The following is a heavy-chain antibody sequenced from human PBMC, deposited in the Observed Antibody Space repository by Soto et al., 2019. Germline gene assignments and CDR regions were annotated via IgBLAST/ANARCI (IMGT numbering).Heavy chain of an antibody. D-gene: IGHD6-6*01. V-gene: IGHV3-23*01. J-gene: IGHJ3*02. CDR1: GFTFSSYA. CDR2: ISGSGGST. Sequence: GGSLRLSCAASGFTFSSYAMSWVRQAPGKGLEWVSAISGSGGSTYFADSVKGRFTISRDNSKNTLYLQMNSLRAEDTAVYYCAKDNRYQLPSRASSSSLGSAFDIWGQGTMVTVSS. CDR3: AKDNRYQLPSRASSSSLGSAFDI.